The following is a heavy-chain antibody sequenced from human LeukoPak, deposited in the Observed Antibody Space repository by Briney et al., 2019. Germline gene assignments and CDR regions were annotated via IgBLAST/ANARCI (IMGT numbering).Heavy chain of an antibody. CDR1: GFTFSSYG. CDR2: ISYGGGNK. Sequence: GGSLRLSCAASGFTFSSYGMHWVRQAPGKGLEWVAVISYGGGNKYYADSVKGRFTISRDNSKNTVYLQMNSLRAEDTAVYYCASRTTVTDADGFDIWGQGTMVTVSS. V-gene: IGHV3-30*03. CDR3: ASRTTVTDADGFDI. J-gene: IGHJ3*02. D-gene: IGHD4-17*01.